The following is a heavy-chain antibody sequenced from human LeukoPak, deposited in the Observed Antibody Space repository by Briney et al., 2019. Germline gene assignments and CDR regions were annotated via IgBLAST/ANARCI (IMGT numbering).Heavy chain of an antibody. CDR2: IYYSGST. V-gene: IGHV4-30-4*08. D-gene: IGHD1-1*01. J-gene: IGHJ4*02. Sequence: SQTLSLTCTVSGGSISSGDYYWSWIRQPPGKGLEGIGYIYYSGSTYYNPSLKRRVTISVDTSKNQFSLKLSSVTAADTAVYYCARARKPLKTGTTSWGQGTLVTVSS. CDR1: GGSISSGDYY. CDR3: ARARKPLKTGTTS.